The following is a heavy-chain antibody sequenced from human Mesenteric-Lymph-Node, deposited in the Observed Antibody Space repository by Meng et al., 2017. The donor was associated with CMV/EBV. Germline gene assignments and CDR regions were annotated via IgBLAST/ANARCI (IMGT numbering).Heavy chain of an antibody. J-gene: IGHJ4*02. V-gene: IGHV3-23*03. D-gene: IGHD6-13*01. CDR1: GFTFSSYA. Sequence: GESLKISCAASGFTFSSYAMSWVRQAPGKGLEWVSVIFSGDSSTYYADNVKGRFTISRDNAKNALYLQMNSLRAEDTAMYYCAMYSSSWLGDYWGQGTLVTVSS. CDR3: AMYSSSWLGDY. CDR2: IFSGDSST.